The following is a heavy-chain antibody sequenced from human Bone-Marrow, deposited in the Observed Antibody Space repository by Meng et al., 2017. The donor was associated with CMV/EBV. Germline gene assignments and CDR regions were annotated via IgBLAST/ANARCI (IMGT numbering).Heavy chain of an antibody. CDR3: ARESRYDSSGYYSGSDY. CDR2: ISSSGSTI. V-gene: IGHV3-11*01. D-gene: IGHD3-22*01. CDR1: GFTFSDYY. Sequence: GESLKISCAASGFTFSDYYMSWIRQAPGKGLEWVSYISSSGSTIYYADSVKGRFTISRDNAKNSLYLQMTSLRAEDTAVYYCARESRYDSSGYYSGSDYWGQGTLVTASS. J-gene: IGHJ4*02.